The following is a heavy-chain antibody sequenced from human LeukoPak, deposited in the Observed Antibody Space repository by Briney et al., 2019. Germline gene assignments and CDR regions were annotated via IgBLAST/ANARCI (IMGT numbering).Heavy chain of an antibody. CDR1: GFTFSRHG. D-gene: IGHD3-3*01. CDR3: ARDRAWNYFDY. J-gene: IGHJ4*02. V-gene: IGHV3-30*03. Sequence: GGSLRLSCAPSGFTFSRHGMHWVRQAPGKGLEWVAIISNDGSRKYYAHSVEGRFTISRDNSKNTLYLQMDSLRAEDTAVYHCARDRAWNYFDYWGQGTLVTVSS. CDR2: ISNDGSRK.